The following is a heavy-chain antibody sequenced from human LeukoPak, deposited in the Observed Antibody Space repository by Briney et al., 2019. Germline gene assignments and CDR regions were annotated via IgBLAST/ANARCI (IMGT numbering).Heavy chain of an antibody. CDR1: GGSISSYH. CDR3: ARENDRSGNDAFDI. V-gene: IGHV4-59*01. D-gene: IGHD3-22*01. Sequence: SETLSLTCTVSGGSISSYHWSWIRQPPGKGLEWIGYIYYSGSTNYNPSLKSRVTISVDTSKNQFSLKLSSVTAADTAVYYCARENDRSGNDAFDIWGKGTMVTVSS. J-gene: IGHJ3*02. CDR2: IYYSGST.